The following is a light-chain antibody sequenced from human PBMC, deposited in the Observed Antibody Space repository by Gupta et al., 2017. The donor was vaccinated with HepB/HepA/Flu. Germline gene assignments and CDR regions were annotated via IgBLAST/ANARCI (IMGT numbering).Light chain of an antibody. Sequence: QSVLAQPPSVSAAPGQKVTLSCSGSSSNIGNNYVSWYQQLPGTAPKLLIYENDKRPSGIPDRFSGSKSGTSATLGITGLQTGDEADYYCGTWDSSLSGGVFGGGTKLTVL. CDR1: SSNIGNNY. CDR3: GTWDSSLSGGV. CDR2: END. J-gene: IGLJ2*01. V-gene: IGLV1-51*02.